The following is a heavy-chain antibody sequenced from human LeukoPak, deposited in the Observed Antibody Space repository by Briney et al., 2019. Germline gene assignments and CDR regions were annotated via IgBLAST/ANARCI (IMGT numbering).Heavy chain of an antibody. J-gene: IGHJ4*02. CDR3: ARDAGGLLSFDC. CDR1: GDSMNTNNW. V-gene: IGHV4-4*02. CDR2: ISHSEST. D-gene: IGHD2/OR15-2a*01. Sequence: SETLSLTCAVSGDSMNTNNWWSWVRETPGQGLEWIGEISHSESTNYNPSLKSRVTISLDMSKNEFSLNLTSVTAADTAVYYCARDAGGLLSFDCWGQGTLVTVSS.